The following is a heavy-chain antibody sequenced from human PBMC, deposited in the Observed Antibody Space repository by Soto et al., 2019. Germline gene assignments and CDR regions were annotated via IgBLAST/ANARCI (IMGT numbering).Heavy chain of an antibody. CDR1: GYTFTSYG. V-gene: IGHV1-18*01. CDR3: AASPSFWQNYYFGAMDV. J-gene: IGHJ6*02. Sequence: ASVKVSCKASGYTFTSYGISWVRQAPGQGLEWMGWISADSGNTNYAQKFQDRVTMTTDSSTNTTYMDFRSLKSEDTAVYYCAASPSFWQNYYFGAMDVWGQGTTVTVSS. CDR2: ISADSGNT.